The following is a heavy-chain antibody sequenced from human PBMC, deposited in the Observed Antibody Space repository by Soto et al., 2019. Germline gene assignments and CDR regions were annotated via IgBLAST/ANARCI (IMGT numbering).Heavy chain of an antibody. CDR2: ISDSGGST. Sequence: EVQLLESGGGLVQPGGSLRLSCAASGFTFSSYAMSWVRQAPGKGLEWVSGISDSGGSTYYADSVKGRFTISRDNSKNTLYLQMNSLRAEDTAVYYCARSPWQLRKYYFDHWGQGTLVTVSS. J-gene: IGHJ4*02. D-gene: IGHD6-6*01. V-gene: IGHV3-23*01. CDR1: GFTFSSYA. CDR3: ARSPWQLRKYYFDH.